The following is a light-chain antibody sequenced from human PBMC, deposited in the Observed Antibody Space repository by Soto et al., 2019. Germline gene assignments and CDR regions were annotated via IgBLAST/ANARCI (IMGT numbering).Light chain of an antibody. Sequence: QSALTQPASGSGSPGQSITISCTGTSSEVGGYNYVSWYQQHPGKAPKLMIYDVSNRPSGVSNRFSGSKSGNTASLTISGLQAEDEADYYCSSYTSSSTGVFGTGTKVTVL. CDR2: DVS. CDR1: SSEVGGYNY. CDR3: SSYTSSSTGV. J-gene: IGLJ1*01. V-gene: IGLV2-14*01.